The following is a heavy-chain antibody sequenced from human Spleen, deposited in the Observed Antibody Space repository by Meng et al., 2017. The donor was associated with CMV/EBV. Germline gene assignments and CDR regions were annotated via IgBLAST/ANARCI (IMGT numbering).Heavy chain of an antibody. J-gene: IGHJ6*02. V-gene: IGHV1-2*02. D-gene: IGHD3-16*01. CDR3: AREVASFGYHYGMDV. CDR2: SNPYSGDT. CDR1: GYTFTDYY. Sequence: ASVKVSCKGSGYTFTDYYMHWVRQAPGQGLEWMGWSNPYSGDTIYAQKFQGRVTMTRDTSISTAYMELSRLRYDDTAVYYCAREVASFGYHYGMDVWGQGTTVTVSS.